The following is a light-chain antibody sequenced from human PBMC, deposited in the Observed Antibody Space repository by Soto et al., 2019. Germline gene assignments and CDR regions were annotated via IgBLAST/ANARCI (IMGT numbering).Light chain of an antibody. CDR2: GAS. Sequence: EIVLTQSPGNLSLSPGERATLSCRASQSVSSNYLAWYQQKPGQAPRLLIYGASSRATGIPDRFIGSGSGTDFTLTISRLEPEDFAVYYCQQYGGSPRVTFGGGTKVEIK. J-gene: IGKJ4*01. CDR1: QSVSSNY. V-gene: IGKV3-20*01. CDR3: QQYGGSPRVT.